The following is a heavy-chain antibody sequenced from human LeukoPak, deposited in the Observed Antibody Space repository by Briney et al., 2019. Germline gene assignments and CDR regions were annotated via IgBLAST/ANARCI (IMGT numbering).Heavy chain of an antibody. D-gene: IGHD6-13*01. CDR2: TYYRSKWYN. V-gene: IGHV6-1*01. CDR1: GDSVSSNSAA. Sequence: SQTLSLTCAISGDSVSSNSAAWNRIRQSPSRGLEWLGRTYYRSKWYNDYAVSVKSRITINPDTSKNQFSLQLNSVTPEDTAIYYCARVMEYNNSWNWVDYWGQGTLVTVSS. J-gene: IGHJ5*01. CDR3: ARVMEYNNSWNWVDY.